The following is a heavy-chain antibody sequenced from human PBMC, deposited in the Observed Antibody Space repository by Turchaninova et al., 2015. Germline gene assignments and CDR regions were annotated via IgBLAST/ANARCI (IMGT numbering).Heavy chain of an antibody. Sequence: RRSCSAEGVDWDIAGMGWVRQTPGGGLDRVGQMKSERDGGTTDYASSVKGRFTISRDDSNDVMYLQMNSLKIEDTAVYYCTTGDPTTKGPRTYYFDDWGQGTQVTVSS. V-gene: IGHV3-15*01. CDR1: GVDWDIAG. D-gene: IGHD3-10*01. J-gene: IGHJ4*02. CDR2: MKSERDGGTT. CDR3: TTGDPTTKGPRTYYFDD.